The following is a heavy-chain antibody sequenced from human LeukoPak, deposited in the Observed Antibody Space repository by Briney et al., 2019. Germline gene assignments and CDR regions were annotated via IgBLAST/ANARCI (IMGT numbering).Heavy chain of an antibody. CDR2: ISGSSSYI. J-gene: IGHJ3*02. CDR3: ARDQGVYCSGGSCTAFDI. V-gene: IGHV3-21*01. CDR1: GFTFSSYS. D-gene: IGHD2-15*01. Sequence: GGSLRLSCAASGFTFSSYSMNWVRQAPGKGLEWVSSISGSSSYIYYGDSVKGRCTISRDNAKKSLYLQMNSLRAEDTAVYYCARDQGVYCSGGSCTAFDIWGQGTMVTVSS.